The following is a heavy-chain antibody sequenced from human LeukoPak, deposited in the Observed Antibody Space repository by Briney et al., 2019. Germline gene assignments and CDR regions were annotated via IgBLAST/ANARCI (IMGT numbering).Heavy chain of an antibody. CDR2: ISYDGSNK. Sequence: GRSLRLSCAASGFTFSSYAMHWVRQVPGKGLEWVAVISYDGSNKYYADSVKGRFTISRDNTKNTLYLQMNSLRAEDTAVYYCARVPVLLGSSGYYYPYYYYGMDVWGQGTTVTVSS. CDR3: ARVPVLLGSSGYYYPYYYYGMDV. V-gene: IGHV3-30-3*01. CDR1: GFTFSSYA. J-gene: IGHJ6*02. D-gene: IGHD3-22*01.